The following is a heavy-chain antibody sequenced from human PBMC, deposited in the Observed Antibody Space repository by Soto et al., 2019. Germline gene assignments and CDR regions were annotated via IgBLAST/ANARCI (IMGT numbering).Heavy chain of an antibody. CDR1: GGTFSSYT. V-gene: IGHV1-69*02. CDR2: IIPILGIA. CDR3: ARCPNQGWELWAFDY. D-gene: IGHD1-26*01. J-gene: IGHJ4*02. Sequence: SVKVSCKASGGTFSSYTISWVRQAPGQGLEWMGRIIPILGIANYAQKFQGRVTITADKSTSTAYMELSSLRSEDTAVYYCARCPNQGWELWAFDYWGQGALVTVSS.